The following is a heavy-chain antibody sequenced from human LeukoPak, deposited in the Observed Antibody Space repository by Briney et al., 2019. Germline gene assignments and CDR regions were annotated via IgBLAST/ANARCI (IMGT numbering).Heavy chain of an antibody. J-gene: IGHJ4*02. V-gene: IGHV3-48*01. CDR2: ISSSSSTI. CDR1: GFPFSSYS. CDR3: ARDDYGSGSWNDY. Sequence: GGSLRLSCAASGFPFSSYSMNWVRQAPGKGLEWVSYISSSSSTIYYADSVKGRFTISRDNAKNSLYLQMNSLRAEDTAVYYCARDDYGSGSWNDYWGQGTLVTVSS. D-gene: IGHD3-10*01.